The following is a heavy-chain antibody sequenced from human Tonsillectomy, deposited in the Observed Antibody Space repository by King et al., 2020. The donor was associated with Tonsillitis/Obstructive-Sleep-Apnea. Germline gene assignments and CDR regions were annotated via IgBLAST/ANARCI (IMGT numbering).Heavy chain of an antibody. V-gene: IGHV3-30*18. CDR3: AKELAYYYDSSGYDAFDI. J-gene: IGHJ3*02. CDR2: ISYDGSNK. D-gene: IGHD3-22*01. Sequence: VQLVESGGGVVQPGRSLRLSCAASGFTFSSYGMHWVRQAPGKGLEWVAVISYDGSNKYYADSVKGRFTISRDNSKNTLYLQMNSLRAEDTAVYYCAKELAYYYDSSGYDAFDIWGQGTMVTVSS. CDR1: GFTFSSYG.